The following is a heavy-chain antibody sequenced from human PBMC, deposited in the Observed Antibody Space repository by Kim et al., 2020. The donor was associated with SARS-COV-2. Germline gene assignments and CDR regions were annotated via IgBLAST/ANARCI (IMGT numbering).Heavy chain of an antibody. Sequence: TNYAPKFQGRVTMTRDTSTGTVYMDLSSLTSDDTAMYYCAREKPGSYYFDHWGQGSLVTVSS. V-gene: IGHV1-46*01. CDR2: T. D-gene: IGHD3-10*01. CDR3: AREKPGSYYFDH. J-gene: IGHJ4*02.